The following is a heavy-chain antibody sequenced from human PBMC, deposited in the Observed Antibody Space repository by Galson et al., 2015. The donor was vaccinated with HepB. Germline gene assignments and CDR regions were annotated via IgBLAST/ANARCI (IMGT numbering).Heavy chain of an antibody. CDR1: GYTFTSYA. J-gene: IGHJ6*02. Sequence: SVKVSCKASGYTFTSYAMNWVRQAPGQGLEWMGWINTNTGNPTYAQGFTGRFVFSLDTSVSTAYLQISSLKAEDTAVYYCARGEYYDILTGYYIYYYGMDVWGQGTTVTVSS. CDR2: INTNTGNP. D-gene: IGHD3-9*01. CDR3: ARGEYYDILTGYYIYYYGMDV. V-gene: IGHV7-4-1*02.